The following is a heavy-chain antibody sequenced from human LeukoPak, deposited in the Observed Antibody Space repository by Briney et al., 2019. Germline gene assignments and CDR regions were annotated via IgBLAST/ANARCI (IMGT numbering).Heavy chain of an antibody. CDR2: MNPHNGNT. V-gene: IGHV1-8*01. CDR1: GYTFTYYD. J-gene: IGHJ4*02. Sequence: ASVKASCKASGYTFTYYDINWVRQATGQGLEWMGWMNPHNGNTGYAQKFQATVTMTRDTSISTAYMELSSLRSEDTAVYYCVRVVIDSSGSYYSFFDYWGQGTLVTVSS. D-gene: IGHD3-22*01. CDR3: VRVVIDSSGSYYSFFDY.